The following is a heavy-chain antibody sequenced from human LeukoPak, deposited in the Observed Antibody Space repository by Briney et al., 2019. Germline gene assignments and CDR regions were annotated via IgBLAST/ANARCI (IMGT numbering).Heavy chain of an antibody. CDR3: ARGYCSGGSCYSYYYYNYMDV. V-gene: IGHV4-39*07. CDR1: GVSISSSNSY. Sequence: SETLSLTCTVSGVSISSSNSYWGWIRQPPGKGLEWIGSIYYGGSTYYNPSLKSRVTISVDTSKNQFSLKLSSVTAADTAVYYCARGYCSGGSCYSYYYYNYMDVWGKGTTVTVSS. D-gene: IGHD2-15*01. J-gene: IGHJ6*03. CDR2: IYYGGST.